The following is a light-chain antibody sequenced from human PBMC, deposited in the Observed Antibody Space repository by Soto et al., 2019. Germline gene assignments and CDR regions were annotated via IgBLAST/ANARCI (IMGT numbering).Light chain of an antibody. CDR1: QSVNSR. CDR3: QQYVVCPLLS. J-gene: IGKJ5*01. Sequence: EIVLTLSPGTLSLTPGESATLSCRASQSVNSRLAWYHHKPGEAPRLLISDASIRAAGIPDRFSGSGSGTDFTLTISILEPEDFAMYYCQQYVVCPLLSFARGTRLEIK. V-gene: IGKV3-20*01. CDR2: DAS.